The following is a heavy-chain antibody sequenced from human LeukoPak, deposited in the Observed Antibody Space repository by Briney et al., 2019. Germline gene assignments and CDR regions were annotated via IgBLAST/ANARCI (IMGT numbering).Heavy chain of an antibody. CDR2: ISSSCSTI. V-gene: IGHV3-48*03. Sequence: GGSLRLSCAASGFTFSSYEMNWVRQAPGKGLEWVSYISSSCSTIYYADSVKGRFTISRDNAKNSLYLQMNSLRAEDTAVYYCASDVDTATFDYWGQGTLVTVSS. CDR3: ASDVDTATFDY. D-gene: IGHD5-18*01. J-gene: IGHJ4*02. CDR1: GFTFSSYE.